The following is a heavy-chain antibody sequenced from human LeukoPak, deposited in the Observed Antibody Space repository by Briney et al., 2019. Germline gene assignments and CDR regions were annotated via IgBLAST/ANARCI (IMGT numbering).Heavy chain of an antibody. CDR1: EFSFSSYA. D-gene: IGHD1-1*01. V-gene: IGHV3-33*08. J-gene: IGHJ4*02. CDR2: IWYDGSNT. Sequence: PGGSLRLSSAASEFSFSSYAMHWVRRAPGKGPEWLAIIWYDGSNTLYRDVVKGRFIISRDNSKNTVYLQMNSLRAEDTAMYYSAEDQGTTGPTGGYVDSWAQGTLVTVSS. CDR3: AEDQGTTGPTGGYVDS.